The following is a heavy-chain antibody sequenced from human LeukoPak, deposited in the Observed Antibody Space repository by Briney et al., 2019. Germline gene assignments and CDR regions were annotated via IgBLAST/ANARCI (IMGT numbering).Heavy chain of an antibody. D-gene: IGHD3-22*01. Sequence: GGSLRLSCAASGFTFSSYAMSWVRQAPGKGLEWVSYISSTSSTIYYADSVKGRFTISRDNAKNSLYLQMNSLRDEDTAVYYCARAAPYYYDSSGYSAFDSWGQGTMVTVSA. CDR3: ARAAPYYYDSSGYSAFDS. CDR1: GFTFSSYA. J-gene: IGHJ3*02. V-gene: IGHV3-48*02. CDR2: ISSTSSTI.